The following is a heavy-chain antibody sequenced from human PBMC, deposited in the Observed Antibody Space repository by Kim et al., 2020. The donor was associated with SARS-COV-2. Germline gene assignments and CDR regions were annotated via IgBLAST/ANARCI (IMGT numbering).Heavy chain of an antibody. D-gene: IGHD3-9*01. V-gene: IGHV4-39*01. J-gene: IGHJ4*02. Sequence: SLKSQVTISVDTSKNQFSLKLSSVTAADSAVYYCARADYDILTAYTTFDYWGQGTLVTVSS. CDR3: ARADYDILTAYTTFDY.